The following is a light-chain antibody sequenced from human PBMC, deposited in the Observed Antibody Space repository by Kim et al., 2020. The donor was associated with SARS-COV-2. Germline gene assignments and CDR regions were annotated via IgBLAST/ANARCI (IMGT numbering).Light chain of an antibody. CDR2: GAS. CDR3: QQYGNSPSIT. J-gene: IGKJ5*01. CDR1: QSVSSSY. Sequence: EIVLTQSPATLSLSPGERATLSCRASQSVSSSYLAWYQQKPGQAPRLLIYGASSRATGIPDRFSGSGSGTDFTLTISRLEPEDIAVYYCQQYGNSPSITFGQGTQLGIK. V-gene: IGKV3-20*01.